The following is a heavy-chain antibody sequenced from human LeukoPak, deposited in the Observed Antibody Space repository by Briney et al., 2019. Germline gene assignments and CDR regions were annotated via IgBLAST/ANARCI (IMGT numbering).Heavy chain of an antibody. Sequence: GGSLRLSCDASGFPFSRYGFSWICQAQRQGLDLVTSIGSGGKTPYSESVEGRLVLSRDNFGGMVFLQLNSLRVKDTAIYYCARDLHYYVAMDVWGQGTTVTASS. CDR2: IGSGGKT. J-gene: IGHJ6*02. V-gene: IGHV3-23*01. CDR1: GFPFSRYG. D-gene: IGHD3-10*02. CDR3: ARDLHYYVAMDV.